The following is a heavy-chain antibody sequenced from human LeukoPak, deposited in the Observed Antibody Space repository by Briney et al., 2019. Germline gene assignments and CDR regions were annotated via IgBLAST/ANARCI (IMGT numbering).Heavy chain of an antibody. CDR1: GFTFSSYG. J-gene: IGHJ4*02. V-gene: IGHV3-23*01. D-gene: IGHD6-13*01. Sequence: GGSLRLSCAASGFTFSSYGMTWVRQAPGKGLEWVSAISGSGGSTYYADSVKGRFTISRDNSKNTLYLQMNSLRAEDTALYYCAKTGGIAAAHWGQGTLVTVSS. CDR2: ISGSGGST. CDR3: AKTGGIAAAH.